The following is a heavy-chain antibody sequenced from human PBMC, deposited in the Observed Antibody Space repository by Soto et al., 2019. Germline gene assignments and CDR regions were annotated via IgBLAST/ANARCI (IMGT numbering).Heavy chain of an antibody. V-gene: IGHV4-39*01. CDR1: RACLSSSTYY. D-gene: IGHD6-6*01. CDR3: ASSSPFHY. J-gene: IGHJ4*02. CDR2: IYYSGNT. Sequence: SETLSLTCSVSRACLSSSTYYWSWIRQPPGRGPEWIGSIYYSGNTYYKPSLKSRVSISIDTSRNQFSLKLTSVTAADTGVYYCASSSPFHYWGPGILVTVS.